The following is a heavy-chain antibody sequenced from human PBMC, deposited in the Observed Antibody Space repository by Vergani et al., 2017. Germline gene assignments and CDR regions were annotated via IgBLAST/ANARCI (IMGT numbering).Heavy chain of an antibody. CDR1: GGSPSGYY. V-gene: IGHV4-59*01. CDR2: VEDSGYF. Sequence: QVQLQESGPGLVRPSETLSLTCTVSGGSPSGYYWNWIRQTPGEGLEWIGYVEDSGYFNYNPSLKTRVSMSSDTSNNQFSLMLSSVTVAATAVYYCARSIVSRNPPDYFDNWGQGTLVTVSS. CDR3: ARSIVSRNPPDYFDN. D-gene: IGHD1-14*01. J-gene: IGHJ4*02.